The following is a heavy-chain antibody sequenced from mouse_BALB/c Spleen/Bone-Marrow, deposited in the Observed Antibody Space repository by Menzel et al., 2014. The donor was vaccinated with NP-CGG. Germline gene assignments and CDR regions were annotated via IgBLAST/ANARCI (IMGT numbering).Heavy chain of an antibody. D-gene: IGHD1-1*01. CDR2: IRNKANGYTS. CDR1: GLTFTDYY. J-gene: IGHJ2*01. CDR3: ARYDLYYSFNY. Sequence: EVQLVESGGGLVQLGCSLRLSCATSGLTFTDYYMSWVCQPPGKALEWLGFIRNKANGYTSEYRASVKGRFTISRDNSQSIPYLQMNSLRAEDSATYYCARYDLYYSFNYWGQGTTLTVST. V-gene: IGHV7-3*02.